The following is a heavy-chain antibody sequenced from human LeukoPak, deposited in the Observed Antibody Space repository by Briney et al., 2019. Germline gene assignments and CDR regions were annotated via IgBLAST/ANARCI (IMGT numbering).Heavy chain of an antibody. V-gene: IGHV5-51*01. D-gene: IGHD2-2*01. CDR3: ARHARGGYCSSTSCYPDY. Sequence: LGESLKISCKGSGYSFTSYWIGWVRQMPGKGLEWMGIIYPGDSDTRYSPSFQGQVTISADKSISTAYLQWSSLKASDTAMYYCARHARGGYCSSTSCYPDYWGQGTLVTVSS. CDR2: IYPGDSDT. J-gene: IGHJ4*02. CDR1: GYSFTSYW.